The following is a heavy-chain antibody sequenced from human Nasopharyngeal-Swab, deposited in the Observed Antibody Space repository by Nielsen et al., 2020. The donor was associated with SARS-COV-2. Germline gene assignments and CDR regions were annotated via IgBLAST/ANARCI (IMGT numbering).Heavy chain of an antibody. J-gene: IGHJ4*02. V-gene: IGHV3-21*01. Sequence: ESLKISCAASGFTFSSYSMNWVRQAPGKGLEWVSSISSSSSYIYYADSVKGRFTISRDNAKNSLYLQMNSLRAEDTAVYYCARYYGSGWGYFDYWGQGTLVTVSS. CDR3: ARYYGSGWGYFDY. D-gene: IGHD6-19*01. CDR1: GFTFSSYS. CDR2: ISSSSSYI.